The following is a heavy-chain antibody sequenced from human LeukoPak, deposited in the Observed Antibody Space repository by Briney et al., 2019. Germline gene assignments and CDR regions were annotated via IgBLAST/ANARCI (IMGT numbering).Heavy chain of an antibody. CDR3: ARGGLPIYYYYIDV. D-gene: IGHD3-16*01. J-gene: IGHJ6*03. CDR1: GYTFTGYY. Sequence: ASVKVSCKASGYTFTGYYMHWVRQAPGQGLEWMGWINPNSGGTNYAQKFQGRVTMTRDTSINTAYMELSRLRSDDTAVYYCARGGLPIYYYYIDVWGKGTTVTVSS. V-gene: IGHV1-2*02. CDR2: INPNSGGT.